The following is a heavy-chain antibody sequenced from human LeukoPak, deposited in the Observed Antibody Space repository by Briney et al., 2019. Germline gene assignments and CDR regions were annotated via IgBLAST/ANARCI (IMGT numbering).Heavy chain of an antibody. D-gene: IGHD2-2*01. CDR1: GYSFTSYW. CDR2: IYPGDSDT. Sequence: GESLKISCKGSGYSFTSYWIGWVRQMPGKGLEWMGIIYPGDSDTRYSPSFQGQDTISADKSISTAYLQWSSLKASDTAMYYCARRPPPYCSSTSCQPVAFDIWGQGTMVTVSS. J-gene: IGHJ3*02. CDR3: ARRPPPYCSSTSCQPVAFDI. V-gene: IGHV5-51*01.